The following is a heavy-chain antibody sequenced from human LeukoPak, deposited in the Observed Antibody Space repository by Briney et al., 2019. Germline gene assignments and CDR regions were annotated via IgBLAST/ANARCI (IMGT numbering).Heavy chain of an antibody. Sequence: PSETLSLTCTVSGGSISSSSYYWGWIRQPPGKGLEWIGSIYYSGSTYYSPSLKSRVTISVDTSKNQFSLELSSVTAADTAVYYCARAHYDILTGYFYYFDYWGQGTLVTVSS. CDR2: IYYSGST. CDR3: ARAHYDILTGYFYYFDY. V-gene: IGHV4-39*01. J-gene: IGHJ4*02. D-gene: IGHD3-9*01. CDR1: GGSISSSSYY.